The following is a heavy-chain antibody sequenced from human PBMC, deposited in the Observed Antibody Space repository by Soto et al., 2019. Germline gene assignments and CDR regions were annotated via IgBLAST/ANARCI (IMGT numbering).Heavy chain of an antibody. Sequence: QITLKESGPTLVKPTQTLTLTCTFSGFSLTTSGVGVGWIRQPPGKALEWLALIYWDDDKRYSPSLKSRLTITKDTSKNPVGLTMTNMDPVDTGTYYCAHRRAIFGVVYGLDVWGQGTTVTVSS. CDR2: IYWDDDK. J-gene: IGHJ6*02. CDR3: AHRRAIFGVVYGLDV. V-gene: IGHV2-5*02. CDR1: GFSLTTSGVG. D-gene: IGHD3-3*01.